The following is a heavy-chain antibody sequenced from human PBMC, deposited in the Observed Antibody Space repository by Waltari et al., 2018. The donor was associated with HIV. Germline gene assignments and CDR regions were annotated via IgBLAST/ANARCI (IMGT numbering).Heavy chain of an antibody. J-gene: IGHJ4*02. Sequence: QVTLRESGPALVKPTQTLTLTCTFSGFSLSTSEICVTWLRQPPGKALEWLALISWNDSKYYSTSLETRLTISKDTSKNQVVLIMTSMDPVDTATYFCARCGDTYGLFDYWGQGTLVTVSS. V-gene: IGHV2-70*01. D-gene: IGHD5-18*01. CDR1: GFSLSTSEIC. CDR2: ISWNDSK. CDR3: ARCGDTYGLFDY.